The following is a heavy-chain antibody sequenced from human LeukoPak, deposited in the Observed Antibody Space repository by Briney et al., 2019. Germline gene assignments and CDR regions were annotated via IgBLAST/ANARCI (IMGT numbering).Heavy chain of an antibody. CDR3: AREPSGGWTLNAFDL. CDR1: GFTLSHYW. D-gene: IGHD6-19*01. Sequence: PGGSLRLSCAASGFTLSHYWMHWVRHTPGKGLFWVSRISGDGTTTTYADSVKGRFTISRDNAKNTLSLQMNSLRDDDTALYYCAREPSGGWTLNAFDLWGQGTMVSVSS. J-gene: IGHJ3*01. CDR2: ISGDGTTT. V-gene: IGHV3-74*03.